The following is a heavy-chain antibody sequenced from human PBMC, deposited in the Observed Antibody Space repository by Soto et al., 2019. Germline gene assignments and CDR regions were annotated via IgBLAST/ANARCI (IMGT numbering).Heavy chain of an antibody. CDR2: INPNSGDT. CDR1: GYTFTGYY. D-gene: IGHD1-26*01. V-gene: IGHV1-2*02. J-gene: IGHJ6*02. Sequence: ASVKVSCKASGYTFTGYYVHWLRQAPGQGLEWMGWINPNSGDTYLAQRFQGRVTMNRDTSIGTAYMELRGLTSDDTAEYYCAKGGAIVAAGTRVYLYNAMDVWGQGTTVTVSS. CDR3: AKGGAIVAAGTRVYLYNAMDV.